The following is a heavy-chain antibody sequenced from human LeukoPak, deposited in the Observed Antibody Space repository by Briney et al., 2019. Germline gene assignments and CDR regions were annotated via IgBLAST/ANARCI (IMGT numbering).Heavy chain of an antibody. CDR1: GFTFSNSW. J-gene: IGHJ4*02. D-gene: IGHD6-13*01. Sequence: GGSLRLSCSASGFTFSNSWMSWVRQAPGKGLEWVANIKQDGSEKFYVDSVKGRFTISRDNAKNSLDLQMNSLRAEDTAVYYCAKDPISSSWYGGDNWGQGTLVTVSS. V-gene: IGHV3-7*05. CDR3: AKDPISSSWYGGDN. CDR2: IKQDGSEK.